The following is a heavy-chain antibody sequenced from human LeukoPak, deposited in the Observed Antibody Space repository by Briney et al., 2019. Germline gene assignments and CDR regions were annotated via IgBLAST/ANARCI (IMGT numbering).Heavy chain of an antibody. CDR1: GGSISSYY. CDR2: IYTSGST. J-gene: IGHJ5*02. D-gene: IGHD6-13*01. CDR3: ARAKITAADIDRPFDP. V-gene: IGHV4-4*07. Sequence: SETLSLTCTVSGGSISSYYWSWIRQPAGKGLEWIGRIYTSGSTTYNPSLKSRVTMSVDTSKNQFSLKLSSVTAADTALYYCARAKITAADIDRPFDPWGQGTLVTVSS.